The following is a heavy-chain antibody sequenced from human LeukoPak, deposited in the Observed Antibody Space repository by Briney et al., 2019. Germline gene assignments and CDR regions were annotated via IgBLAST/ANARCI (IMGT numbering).Heavy chain of an antibody. CDR1: GGSISSGGYY. CDR3: QGVRFGELFDY. CDR2: IYTSGST. J-gene: IGHJ4*02. Sequence: SETLSLTCTVSGGSISSGGYYWSWIRQPAGKGLEWIGRIYTSGSTNYNPSLKSRVTMSVDTSKNQFSLQLSSVTAADTAVYYCQGVRFGELFDYWGQGTLVTVSS. D-gene: IGHD3-10*01. V-gene: IGHV4-61*02.